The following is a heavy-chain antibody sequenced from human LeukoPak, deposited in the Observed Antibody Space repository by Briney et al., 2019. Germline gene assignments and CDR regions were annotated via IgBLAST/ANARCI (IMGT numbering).Heavy chain of an antibody. CDR2: IYYSGST. CDR3: ASLYYYYMDV. J-gene: IGHJ6*03. Sequence: PSETLSLTCTVSGGSISSSTYYWGWIRQPPGKGLEWIGSIYYSGSTYYNPSLKSRVTISVDTSKNQFSLKLSSVTAADTAVYYCASLYYYYMDVWGKGTTVTVSS. V-gene: IGHV4-39*07. CDR1: GGSISSSTYY.